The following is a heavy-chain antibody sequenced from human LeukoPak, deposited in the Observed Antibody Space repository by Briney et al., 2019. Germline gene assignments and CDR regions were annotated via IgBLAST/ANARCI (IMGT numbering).Heavy chain of an antibody. D-gene: IGHD3-10*01. Sequence: SETLSLTCTVSGGSISSYYWSWIRQPPGKGLEWIGYIYYSGSTNYNPSLKSRVTISVDTSKNQFSLKLSSVTAADTAVYYCARGRVTMVRASFANWFDPWGQGTLVTVSS. CDR2: IYYSGST. J-gene: IGHJ5*02. CDR3: ARGRVTMVRASFANWFDP. V-gene: IGHV4-59*12. CDR1: GGSISSYY.